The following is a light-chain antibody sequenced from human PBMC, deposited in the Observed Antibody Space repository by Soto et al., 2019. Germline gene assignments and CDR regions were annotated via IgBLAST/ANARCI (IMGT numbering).Light chain of an antibody. CDR3: MQALQTPFT. CDR1: QSLLHRNGYNY. CDR2: LGS. V-gene: IGKV2-28*01. J-gene: IGKJ3*01. Sequence: DIVMTQSPLSLPVTPGEPASISCRSSQSLLHRNGYNYLDWYLQKPGQSPQLLIYLGSNRASGVPDRFSGSGSGTDFTLKISRVEADDVGFYYCMQALQTPFTFGPGTKVDIK.